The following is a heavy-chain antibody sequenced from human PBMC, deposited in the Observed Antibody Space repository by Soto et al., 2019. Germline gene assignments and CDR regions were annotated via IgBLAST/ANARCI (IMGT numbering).Heavy chain of an antibody. V-gene: IGHV3-48*02. Sequence: EVQLVESGGGLVQPGGSLRLSCAASGFTFSSYSMNWVRQAPGKGLEWVSYISSSSSTIYYADSVKGRFTISRDNAKNSLYLQMNSLRDEDTAVYYCAREEGIAAAGTVHYYYGMDVWGQGTTVTVSS. D-gene: IGHD6-13*01. CDR3: AREEGIAAAGTVHYYYGMDV. CDR1: GFTFSSYS. CDR2: ISSSSSTI. J-gene: IGHJ6*02.